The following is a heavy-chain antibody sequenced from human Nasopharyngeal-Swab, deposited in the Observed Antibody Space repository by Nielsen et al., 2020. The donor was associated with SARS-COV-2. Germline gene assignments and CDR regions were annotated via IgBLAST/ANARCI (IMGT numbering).Heavy chain of an antibody. CDR2: IKSKTDGGAT. V-gene: IGHV3-15*01. D-gene: IGHD4-17*01. CDR3: TTYYGDSHSYFYYHAMDV. Sequence: GESLKISCAASGLTFRNAWMNWVRQVPGRGLEWVGRIKSKTDGGATDYAAPVKGRFSISRDDSKNTMDGQMKSRKNEDTAVYYCTTYYGDSHSYFYYHAMDVWGQGTTVTVSS. CDR1: GLTFRNAW. J-gene: IGHJ6*02.